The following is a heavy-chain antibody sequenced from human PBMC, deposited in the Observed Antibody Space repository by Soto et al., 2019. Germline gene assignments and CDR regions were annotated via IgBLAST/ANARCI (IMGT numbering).Heavy chain of an antibody. Sequence: GESLKISCQTSGYTFTNYWIGWVRQMPGGGLELLGLIVPRDFDVRYSPSFEGQVTISADRSNATAVLHWRSREASDSALYFCARLVSLTQPIDSLGLGTRVTVPS. CDR1: GYTFTNYW. J-gene: IGHJ4*02. D-gene: IGHD3-16*01. CDR2: IVPRDFDV. V-gene: IGHV5-51*01. CDR3: ARLVSLTQPIDS.